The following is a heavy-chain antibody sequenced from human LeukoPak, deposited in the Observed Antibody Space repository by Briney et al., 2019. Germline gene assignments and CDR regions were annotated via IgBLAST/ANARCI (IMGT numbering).Heavy chain of an antibody. D-gene: IGHD6-19*01. CDR1: GYTFTTYG. CDR2: IIPIFGTA. Sequence: GASVKVSCKASGYTFTTYGISWVRQAPGQGLEWMGGIIPIFGTANYAQKFQGRVTITTDESTSTAYMELSSLRSEDTAVYYCAREAGGNIAVINWFDPWGQGTLVTVSS. V-gene: IGHV1-69*05. J-gene: IGHJ5*02. CDR3: AREAGGNIAVINWFDP.